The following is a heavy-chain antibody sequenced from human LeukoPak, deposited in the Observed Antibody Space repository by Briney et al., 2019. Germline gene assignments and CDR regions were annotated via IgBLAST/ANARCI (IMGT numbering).Heavy chain of an antibody. CDR1: GFTFSSYA. V-gene: IGHV3-30-3*01. D-gene: IGHD2-2*01. CDR3: AKGIVVVPAARVYYFDY. Sequence: GRSLRLSCAASGFTFSSYAMHWVRQAPGKGLEWVAVISYDRSNKYYADSVKGRFTISRDNSKNTLYLQMNSLRAEDTAVYYCAKGIVVVPAARVYYFDYWGQGTLVTVSS. J-gene: IGHJ4*02. CDR2: ISYDRSNK.